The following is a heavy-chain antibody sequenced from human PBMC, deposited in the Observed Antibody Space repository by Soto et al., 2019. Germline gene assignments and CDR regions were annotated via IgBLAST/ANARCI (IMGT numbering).Heavy chain of an antibody. CDR2: INAGNGNT. Sequence: ASVKVSCKASGYTFTSYAMHWVRQAPGQRLEWMGWINAGNGNTKYSQKFQGRVTITRDTSASTAYMELSSLRSEDTAVYYCARRMATIVYSYYGMDVWGQGTTVTVSS. V-gene: IGHV1-3*01. CDR1: GYTFTSYA. J-gene: IGHJ6*02. CDR3: ARRMATIVYSYYGMDV. D-gene: IGHD5-12*01.